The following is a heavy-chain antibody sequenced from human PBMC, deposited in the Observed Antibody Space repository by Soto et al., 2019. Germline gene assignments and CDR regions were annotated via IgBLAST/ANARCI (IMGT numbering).Heavy chain of an antibody. V-gene: IGHV3-21*02. J-gene: IGHJ3*02. CDR2: ISSSSSYR. Sequence: EVQLVESGGGLVKPGGSLRLSCAASGFTFSSYYMNWVRQAPGKGLEWVSSISSSSSYRYYADSVKGRFTISRDNAKNSXXLQMNSLRAEDTAVYYCARTYCSGGSCYSGDAFDIWGQGTMVTVSS. D-gene: IGHD2-15*01. CDR1: GFTFSSYY. CDR3: ARTYCSGGSCYSGDAFDI.